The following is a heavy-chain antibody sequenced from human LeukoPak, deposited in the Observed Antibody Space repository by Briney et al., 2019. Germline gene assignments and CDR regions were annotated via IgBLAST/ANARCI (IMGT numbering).Heavy chain of an antibody. CDR3: ARVGGYYYDSSGYHY. V-gene: IGHV1-2*02. J-gene: IGHJ4*02. CDR1: GYTFTGYY. Sequence: ASVKVSCKASGYTFTGYYMHWVRQAPGQGLEWMGWINPNSGGTNYAQKFQGRVTMTRDTSISTAYMELSRLRSDDTAVYYCARVGGYYYDSSGYHYWGQGTLVTVSS. CDR2: INPNSGGT. D-gene: IGHD3-22*01.